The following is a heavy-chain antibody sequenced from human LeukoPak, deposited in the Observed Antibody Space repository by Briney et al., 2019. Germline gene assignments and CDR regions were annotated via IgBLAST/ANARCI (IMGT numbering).Heavy chain of an antibody. J-gene: IGHJ4*02. V-gene: IGHV3-30*18. CDR3: AKGEGIAAAGKAFDY. CDR1: GFTFSSYG. D-gene: IGHD6-13*01. Sequence: PGGSLRLSCAASGFTFSSYGMHWVRQAPGKGLEWVAVISYDGSNKYYADSVKGRFAISRDNSKNTLYLQMNSLRAEDTAVYYCAKGEGIAAAGKAFDYWGQGTLVTVSS. CDR2: ISYDGSNK.